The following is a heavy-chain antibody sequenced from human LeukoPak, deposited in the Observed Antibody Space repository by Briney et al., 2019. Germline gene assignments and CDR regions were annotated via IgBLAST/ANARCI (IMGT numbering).Heavy chain of an antibody. V-gene: IGHV3-7*01. J-gene: IGHJ4*02. D-gene: IGHD3-16*02. Sequence: PGGSLRLSCAASGFPFSIYWMSWVRQAPGKGLEWVANIKVDGSEEYYLDSVEGRFTISRDNTENSLYLQMNSLRAEDTAVYYCARAVYDYVWGSYRSAYYFDYWGQGTLVTVSS. CDR3: ARAVYDYVWGSYRSAYYFDY. CDR1: GFPFSIYW. CDR2: IKVDGSEE.